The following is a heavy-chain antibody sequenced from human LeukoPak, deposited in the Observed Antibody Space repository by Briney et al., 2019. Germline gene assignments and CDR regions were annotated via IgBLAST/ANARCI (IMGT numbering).Heavy chain of an antibody. V-gene: IGHV1-8*01. CDR2: VNPYSGNT. CDR1: GYNFTRWG. D-gene: IGHD3-22*01. Sequence: ASVKGSCKASGYNFTRWGINWVRPANGQGLELIGWVNPYSGNTGYAQTFQGRVTMTRNTSISTAYMELSSLRSEDTAVYYCARGRMTYYYDSSGYPDWFDPWGQGTLVTVSS. J-gene: IGHJ5*02. CDR3: ARGRMTYYYDSSGYPDWFDP.